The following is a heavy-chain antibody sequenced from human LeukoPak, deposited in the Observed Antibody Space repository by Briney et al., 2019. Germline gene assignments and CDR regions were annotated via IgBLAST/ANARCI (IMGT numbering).Heavy chain of an antibody. Sequence: PGGSLRLSCASSGFTFSFYWMHWVRQAPGKGLVWVSRINNDGRSTSYAGSVKGRFTISRDNAKNTLYLQMNSLRAEDTAVYYCARDNEYCTGGTCRLDYWGQGALATVSS. CDR1: GFTFSFYW. J-gene: IGHJ4*02. V-gene: IGHV3-74*01. CDR2: INNDGRST. D-gene: IGHD2-15*01. CDR3: ARDNEYCTGGTCRLDY.